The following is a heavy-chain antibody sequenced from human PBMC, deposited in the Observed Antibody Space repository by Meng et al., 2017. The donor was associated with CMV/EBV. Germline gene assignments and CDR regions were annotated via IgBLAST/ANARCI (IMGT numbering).Heavy chain of an antibody. CDR1: GFSLSTSGVG. CDR2: IYWDDDK. CDR3: AHRGSYGYHGY. V-gene: IGHV2-5*02. Sequence: PLNGSGPTLVKPTQTLTLPCTFSGFSLSTSGVGVGWIRRPPGKALEWIEIIYWDDDKRYSPSLKSRLTITKETSKNQVVLTMTNMDPVDTSTYYCAHRGSYGYHGYWGQGTLVTVSS. D-gene: IGHD5-18*01. J-gene: IGHJ4*02.